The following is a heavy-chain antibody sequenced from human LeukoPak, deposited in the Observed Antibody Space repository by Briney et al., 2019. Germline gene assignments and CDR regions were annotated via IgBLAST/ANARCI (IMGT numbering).Heavy chain of an antibody. CDR2: IKRKSDGGTA. CDR3: STDNDYGDYGFDY. Sequence: PGGSLRLSCAASGFTSPNAWMTWVRQAPGKGLEWVGRIKRKSDGGTADYAAAVQGRFTISRDDSKDTLYLQMNTLKTEDTAVYYCSTDNDYGDYGFDYWGQGTLVTVSS. D-gene: IGHD4-17*01. CDR1: GFTSPNAW. J-gene: IGHJ4*02. V-gene: IGHV3-15*01.